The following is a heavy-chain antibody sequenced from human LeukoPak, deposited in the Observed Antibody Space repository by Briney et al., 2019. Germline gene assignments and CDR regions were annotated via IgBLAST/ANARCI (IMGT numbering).Heavy chain of an antibody. Sequence: SETLSLTCTVSGGSISSSSYYWGWIRQPPGKGLEWIGSIYYSGSTYYNPFLKSRVTISVDTSKNQFSLKLSSVTAADTAVYYCARDPITMVRGVIIKGAFDIWGQGTMVTVSS. CDR2: IYYSGST. V-gene: IGHV4-39*07. J-gene: IGHJ3*02. CDR3: ARDPITMVRGVIIKGAFDI. CDR1: GGSISSSSYY. D-gene: IGHD3-10*01.